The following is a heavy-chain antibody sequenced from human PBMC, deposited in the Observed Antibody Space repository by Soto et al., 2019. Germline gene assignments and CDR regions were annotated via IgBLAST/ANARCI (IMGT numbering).Heavy chain of an antibody. CDR3: ARGGSGYTWFNEF. V-gene: IGHV1-69*01. CDR1: GGLFSSYP. J-gene: IGHJ4*02. D-gene: IGHD3-22*01. CDR2: MIPVFQTA. Sequence: QEQLVQSGAEVKKPGSSVKVSCKASGGLFSSYPISWVRQVPGQGLEWMGGMIPVFQTAYCTHRFQGRVTITGDASRNTAYMEVSSLRSGDTALYYCARGGSGYTWFNEFWGQGTLVTVSS.